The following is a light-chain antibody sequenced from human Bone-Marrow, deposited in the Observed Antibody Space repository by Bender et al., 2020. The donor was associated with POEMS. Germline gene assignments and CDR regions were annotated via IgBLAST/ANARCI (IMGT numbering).Light chain of an antibody. Sequence: QALLIQPPSASGAPGQTITVSCVGDGPNIGYNVVNWYRQVPGAAPKLLIYSNNQRPSGVPDRFSGSKSGNSASLAISDIQSEDEGDYYCSSWDDSLSGWVFGGGTKLTVL. J-gene: IGLJ3*02. CDR1: GPNIGYNV. V-gene: IGLV1-44*01. CDR3: SSWDDSLSGWV. CDR2: SNN.